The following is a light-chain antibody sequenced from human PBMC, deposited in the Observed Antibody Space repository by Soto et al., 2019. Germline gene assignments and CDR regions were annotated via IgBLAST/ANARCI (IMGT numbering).Light chain of an antibody. CDR3: SSYSDSSPYV. CDR2: EVS. J-gene: IGLJ1*01. Sequence: QSALTQPASVSGSPGQSITISCTGTSSDIGGYNYVTWYQQHPGKAPKLIIYEVSNRPPGVSNRFSGSKSGNTASLIISGLQAADEADYYCSSYSDSSPYVCGTGTKVTVL. CDR1: SSDIGGYNY. V-gene: IGLV2-14*01.